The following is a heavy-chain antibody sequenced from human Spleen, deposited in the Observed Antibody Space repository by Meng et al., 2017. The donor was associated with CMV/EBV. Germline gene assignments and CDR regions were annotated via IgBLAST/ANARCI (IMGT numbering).Heavy chain of an antibody. Sequence: SVKVSCKASGGTFGSNALSWVRQAPGQGLEWMGGIIPILGLSTYAQRFQGRVTITADKSTGTGYMEVPSLRFDDTAVYYCVTYQYDSGWTEDSWGQGTLVTVSS. J-gene: IGHJ4*02. CDR2: IIPILGLS. V-gene: IGHV1-69*10. D-gene: IGHD3-16*01. CDR1: GGTFGSNA. CDR3: VTYQYDSGWTEDS.